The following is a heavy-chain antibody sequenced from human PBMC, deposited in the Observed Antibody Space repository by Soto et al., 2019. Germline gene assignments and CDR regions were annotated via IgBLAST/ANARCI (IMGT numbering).Heavy chain of an antibody. CDR2: IYHSGST. V-gene: IGHV4-4*02. CDR1: GGSISSSHW. J-gene: IGHJ6*02. CDR3: VRDADETAIVPAPWLV. D-gene: IGHD2-21*02. Sequence: LSLTCAVSGGSISSSHWWCWVRQAPGKGLEWIGEIYHSGSTNYNPSLKSRITMSVDKSKNQFSVNLSSVTAADTAVYYCVRDADETAIVPAPWLVWGRGTMVTVSS.